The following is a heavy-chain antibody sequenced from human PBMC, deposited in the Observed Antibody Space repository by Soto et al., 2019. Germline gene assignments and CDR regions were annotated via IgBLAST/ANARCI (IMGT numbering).Heavy chain of an antibody. CDR3: ARHHRSPAAMVEPVIWFDP. V-gene: IGHV4-59*08. D-gene: IGHD2-2*01. CDR1: GGSISSYY. Sequence: SETLSLTCTVSGGSISSYYWSWIRQPPGKGLEWIGYIYYSGSTNYNPSLKSRVTISVDTSKNQFSLKLSSVTAADTAVYYCARHHRSPAAMVEPVIWFDPWGQGTLVTVSS. CDR2: IYYSGST. J-gene: IGHJ5*02.